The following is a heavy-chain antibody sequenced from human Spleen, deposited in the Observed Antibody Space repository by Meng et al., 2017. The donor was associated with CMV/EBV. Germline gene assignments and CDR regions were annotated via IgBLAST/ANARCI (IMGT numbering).Heavy chain of an antibody. CDR1: GFTFSSYA. Sequence: GESLKISCAVSGFTFSSYAMHWVRQAPGKGLEWVSIIYSDGSTYYADSVKGRFTISRDSSKNTLYLQMNSLRPEDTAVYYCARELTVRDYYYGMDVWGQGTTVTVS. V-gene: IGHV3-66*02. CDR3: ARELTVRDYYYGMDV. D-gene: IGHD4-17*01. J-gene: IGHJ6*02. CDR2: IYSDGST.